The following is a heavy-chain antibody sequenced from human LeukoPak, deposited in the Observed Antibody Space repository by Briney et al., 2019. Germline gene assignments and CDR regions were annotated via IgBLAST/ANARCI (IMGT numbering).Heavy chain of an antibody. CDR2: IKERGRLI. CDR1: GFSFSGSW. CDR3: ARDPDGGACDY. V-gene: IGHV3-7*01. D-gene: IGHD3-16*01. Sequence: GGSLRLSCATSGFSFSGSWMSWLRQAPGKGLEWVANIKERGRLIYYADSVKGRFTISRDNAKNSVYLQMNSLRVEDTAVYYCARDPDGGACDYWGQGTLVTVSS. J-gene: IGHJ4*02.